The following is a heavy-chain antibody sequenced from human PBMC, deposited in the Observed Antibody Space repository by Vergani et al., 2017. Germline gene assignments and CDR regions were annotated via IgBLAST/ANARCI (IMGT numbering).Heavy chain of an antibody. Sequence: QLQLQESGPGLVKPSETLSLTCTVSGGSISSSSYYWGWIRQPPGRGLEWIGSIYYSGSTYYNPSLKSRVTISVDTTKNKFSLKLSSVTAADTAVYYCARHSSPTVTTNFDYWGQGTLVTVSS. J-gene: IGHJ4*02. D-gene: IGHD4-17*01. CDR1: GGSISSSSYY. CDR3: ARHSSPTVTTNFDY. V-gene: IGHV4-39*01. CDR2: IYYSGST.